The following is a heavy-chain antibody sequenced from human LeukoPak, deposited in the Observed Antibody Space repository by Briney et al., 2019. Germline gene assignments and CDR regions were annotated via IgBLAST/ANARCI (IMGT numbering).Heavy chain of an antibody. Sequence: GASVKVSWKASGYTFTSYAMNWVRQAAGQGLEWMGWINTNTGNPTYAQGFTGRFVFSLDTSVSTAYLQISSLKAEDTAVYYCARVVGCGGDCYSGISDYWGQGTLVTVSS. CDR3: ARVVGCGGDCYSGISDY. J-gene: IGHJ4*02. CDR2: INTNTGNP. CDR1: GYTFTSYA. V-gene: IGHV7-4-1*02. D-gene: IGHD2-21*02.